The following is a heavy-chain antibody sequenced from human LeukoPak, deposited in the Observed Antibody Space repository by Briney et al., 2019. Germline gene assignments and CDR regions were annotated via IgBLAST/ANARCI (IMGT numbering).Heavy chain of an antibody. D-gene: IGHD6-6*01. CDR2: INHSGST. CDR1: GGSFSGYY. J-gene: IGHJ3*02. V-gene: IGHV4-34*01. Sequence: SETLSLTCAVYGGSFSGYYWSWIRQPPGKGLEWIGEINHSGSTNYNPSLKSRVTISVDTSKNQFSLKLSSVTAADTAVYYCARGSSIAARYSILRDAFDIWGQGTMVTVSS. CDR3: ARGSSIAARYSILRDAFDI.